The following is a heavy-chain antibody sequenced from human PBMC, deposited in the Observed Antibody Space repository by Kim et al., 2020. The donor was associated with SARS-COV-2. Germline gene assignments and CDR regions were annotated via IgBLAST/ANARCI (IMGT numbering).Heavy chain of an antibody. J-gene: IGHJ3*02. Sequence: GGSLRLSCAASGFTFSDYYMSWIRQAPGKGLEWVSYISSSSSYTNYADSVKGRFTISRDNAKNSLYLQMNSLRAEDTAVYYCARDVGASSGWIGAFDIWGQGTMVTVSS. CDR3: ARDVGASSGWIGAFDI. V-gene: IGHV3-11*06. CDR2: ISSSSSYT. D-gene: IGHD6-19*01. CDR1: GFTFSDYY.